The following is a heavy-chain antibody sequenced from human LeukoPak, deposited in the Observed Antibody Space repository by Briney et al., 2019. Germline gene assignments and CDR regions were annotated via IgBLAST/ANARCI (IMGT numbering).Heavy chain of an antibody. J-gene: IGHJ4*02. V-gene: IGHV3-48*03. CDR3: ARDWRHRDYGSGSLDY. CDR2: ISNSGSTI. CDR1: GFTFSSYE. Sequence: GGSLRLSCVASGFTFSSYEMIWVRQAPGKGLEWVAYISNSGSTIYYADSVKGRFTISRDNAKNSLYLPMNSRRAEDTAVYYCARDWRHRDYGSGSLDYWGQGALVTVSS. D-gene: IGHD3-10*01.